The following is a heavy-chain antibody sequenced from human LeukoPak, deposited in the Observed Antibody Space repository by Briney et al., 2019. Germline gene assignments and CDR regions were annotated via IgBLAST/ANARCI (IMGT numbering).Heavy chain of an antibody. CDR3: SRSGGGYDYVGY. Sequence: GGSLRLSCTASGFTFGDYAMNWIRQAPGKGLEWVGFIRSKAYGGTPEYAASVKGRFSISRDDSKSIAYLQMNSLKTEDTAVYYCSRSGGGYDYVGYWGQGTLVTVS. CDR2: IRSKAYGGTP. CDR1: GFTFGDYA. D-gene: IGHD5-12*01. V-gene: IGHV3-49*03. J-gene: IGHJ4*02.